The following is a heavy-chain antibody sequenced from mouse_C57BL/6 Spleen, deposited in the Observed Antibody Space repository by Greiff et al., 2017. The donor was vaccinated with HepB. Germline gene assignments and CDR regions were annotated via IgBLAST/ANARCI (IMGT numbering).Heavy chain of an antibody. J-gene: IGHJ4*01. CDR3: ARPLLLRSYAMDY. CDR2: ISSGSSTI. CDR1: GFTFSDYG. V-gene: IGHV5-17*01. Sequence: EVKLQESGGGLVKPGGSLKLSCAASGFTFSDYGMHWVRQAPEKGLEWVAYISSGSSTIYYADTVKGRFTISRDNAKNTLFLQMTSLRSEDTAMYYCARPLLLRSYAMDYWGQGTSVTVSS. D-gene: IGHD1-1*01.